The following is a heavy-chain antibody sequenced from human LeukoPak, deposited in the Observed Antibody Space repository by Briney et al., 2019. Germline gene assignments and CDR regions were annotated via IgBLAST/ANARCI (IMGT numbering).Heavy chain of an antibody. V-gene: IGHV3-7*01. Sequence: GGSLRLSCVASGFSFSNYWMSWVRQAPGKGLEWVANIKQDGSDKYYVDSVKGRFTISRDNAHNSLYLQMNSLRAEDTALYYCARVLSWGWFDPWGQGTLVIVSS. D-gene: IGHD3-16*01. CDR1: GFSFSNYW. CDR3: ARVLSWGWFDP. CDR2: IKQDGSDK. J-gene: IGHJ5*02.